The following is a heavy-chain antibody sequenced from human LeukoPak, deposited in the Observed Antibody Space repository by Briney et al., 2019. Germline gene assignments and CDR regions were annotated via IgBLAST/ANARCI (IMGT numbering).Heavy chain of an antibody. Sequence: GGSLRLSCAASGFTFSSYAMHWVRQAPGKGLEWVAAISYDGSNKYYADSVKGRFTISRDNSKNTLYLQMNSLRAEDTAVYYCAKSRSWEFYYFDYWGQGTLVTVSS. CDR2: ISYDGSNK. CDR3: AKSRSWEFYYFDY. D-gene: IGHD1-26*01. J-gene: IGHJ4*02. CDR1: GFTFSSYA. V-gene: IGHV3-30-3*02.